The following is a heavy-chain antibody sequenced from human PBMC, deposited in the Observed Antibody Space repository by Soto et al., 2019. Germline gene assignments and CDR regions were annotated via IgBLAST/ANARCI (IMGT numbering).Heavy chain of an antibody. J-gene: IGHJ4*02. CDR2: INAGNGNT. Sequence: ASVKVSCKASGYTFTSYAMHWVRQAPGQRLEWMGWINAGNGNTKYSQKFQGRVTITRDTSASTAYMELSSLRSEDTAVYYCAKDIGPLEMATISSSDYWGQGTLVTVSS. CDR3: AKDIGPLEMATISSSDY. V-gene: IGHV1-3*01. D-gene: IGHD5-12*01. CDR1: GYTFTSYA.